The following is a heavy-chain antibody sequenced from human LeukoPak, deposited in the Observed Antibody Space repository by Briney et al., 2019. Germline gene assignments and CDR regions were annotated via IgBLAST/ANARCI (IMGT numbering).Heavy chain of an antibody. CDR1: GYTFTNYV. CDR3: ARAGVWDYSDSSGYHNAAFDI. CDR2: INPNSGGT. V-gene: IGHV1-2*02. J-gene: IGHJ3*02. Sequence: GASVKVSCKASGYTFTNYVMNWVRQAPGQGLEWMGWINPNSGGTNYAQKFQGRVTVTRDTSISTAYMDLSRLRSDDTAVYYCARAGVWDYSDSSGYHNAAFDIWGQGTMVTVSS. D-gene: IGHD3-22*01.